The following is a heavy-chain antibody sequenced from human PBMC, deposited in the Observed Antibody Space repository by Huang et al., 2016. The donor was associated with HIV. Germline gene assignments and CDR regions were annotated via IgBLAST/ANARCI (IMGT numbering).Heavy chain of an antibody. Sequence: EVQLVESGGGLVKPGGSLRLSCVASGFTFTNYAMNWVRQAPGKGMEWVSAICSSSSYIYYADSVKGRFTISRDDARNSLYLQMNSLRAEDTAVYYCARPQGDKVRGIIRSYYYYYGMDVWGRGTTVTVSS. J-gene: IGHJ6*02. CDR3: ARPQGDKVRGIIRSYYYYYGMDV. CDR1: GFTFTNYA. V-gene: IGHV3-21*06. D-gene: IGHD3-10*01. CDR2: ICSSSSYI.